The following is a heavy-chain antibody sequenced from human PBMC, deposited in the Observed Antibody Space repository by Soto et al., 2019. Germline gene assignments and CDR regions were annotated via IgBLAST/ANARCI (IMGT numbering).Heavy chain of an antibody. V-gene: IGHV1-69*01. D-gene: IGHD3-22*01. CDR2: IIPIFGTA. CDR3: ARPTYYYDSSGYLGGYYYYYGMDV. CDR1: GGTFSSYA. J-gene: IGHJ6*02. Sequence: QVPLVQSGAEVKKPGSSVKVSCKASGGTFSSYAISWVRQAPGQGLEWMGGIIPIFGTANYAQKFQGRVTITADESTSTAYMELSSLRSEDTAVYYCARPTYYYDSSGYLGGYYYYYGMDVWGQGTTVTVSS.